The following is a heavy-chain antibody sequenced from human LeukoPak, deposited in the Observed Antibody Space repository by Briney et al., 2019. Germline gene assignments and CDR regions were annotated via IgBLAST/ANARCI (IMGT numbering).Heavy chain of an antibody. Sequence: GGSLRLSCTGSGFMFNAYWMSWVRQAPGKGLEWVANIKQDGSEKYYVDSVKGRFTISRDNAKNSLYLQMNSLRAEDTAVYYCARDLGLRYFDWSPYFDYWGQGTLVTVSS. CDR2: IKQDGSEK. CDR1: GFMFNAYW. D-gene: IGHD3-9*01. V-gene: IGHV3-7*01. J-gene: IGHJ4*02. CDR3: ARDLGLRYFDWSPYFDY.